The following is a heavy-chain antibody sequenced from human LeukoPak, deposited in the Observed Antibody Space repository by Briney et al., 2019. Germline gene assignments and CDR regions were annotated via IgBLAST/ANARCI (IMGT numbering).Heavy chain of an antibody. CDR3: ARELYYDILTGYFPYGMDV. J-gene: IGHJ6*02. CDR2: ISSSSSYI. CDR1: GFTFSSYS. Sequence: KAGGSLRLSCAASGFTFSSYSMNWVRQAPGKGLEWASSISSSSSYIYYADSVKGRFTISRDNAKNSLYLQMNSLRAEDTAVYYCARELYYDILTGYFPYGMDVWGQGTTVTVSS. D-gene: IGHD3-9*01. V-gene: IGHV3-21*01.